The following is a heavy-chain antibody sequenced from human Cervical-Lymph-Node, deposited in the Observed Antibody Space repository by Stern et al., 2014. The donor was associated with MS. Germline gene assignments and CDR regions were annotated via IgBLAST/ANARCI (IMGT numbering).Heavy chain of an antibody. Sequence: EVQLVESGGGLVKPGGSLRLSCAASGFTFSRYSMNWVRQAPGKGLEWVSSISSSSSYIYYADSVKGRFTISRDNAKNSLYLQMNSLRAEDTAVYYCAREEAVAGISVWGQGTTVTVSS. D-gene: IGHD6-19*01. CDR2: ISSSSSYI. V-gene: IGHV3-21*01. J-gene: IGHJ6*02. CDR1: GFTFSRYS. CDR3: AREEAVAGISV.